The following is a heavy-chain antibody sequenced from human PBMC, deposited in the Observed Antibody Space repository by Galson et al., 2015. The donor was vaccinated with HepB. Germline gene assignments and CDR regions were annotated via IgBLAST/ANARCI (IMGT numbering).Heavy chain of an antibody. CDR3: ARILGYSYGYTWFDY. V-gene: IGHV4-39*01. J-gene: IGHJ4*02. CDR2: IYYSGST. D-gene: IGHD5-18*01. CDR1: GGSISSSSYY. Sequence: ETLSLTCTVSGGSISSSSYYWGWIRQPPGKGLEWIGSIYYSGSTYYNPSLKSRVTISVDTSKNQFSLKLSSVTAADTAVYYCARILGYSYGYTWFDYWGQGTLVTVSS.